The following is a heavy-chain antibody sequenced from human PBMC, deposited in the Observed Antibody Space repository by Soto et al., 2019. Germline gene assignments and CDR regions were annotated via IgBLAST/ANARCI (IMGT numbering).Heavy chain of an antibody. V-gene: IGHV3-23*01. Sequence: GGSLRLSCAASGFTFSSYAMSWVRQAPGKGLEWVSAISGSGGSTYYADSVKGRFTISRDNSKNTLYLQMNSLRAEDTAVYYCAKDRITIFGVVPDADYNWFDPWGQGTLVTVSS. CDR3: AKDRITIFGVVPDADYNWFDP. CDR1: GFTFSSYA. J-gene: IGHJ5*02. CDR2: ISGSGGST. D-gene: IGHD3-3*01.